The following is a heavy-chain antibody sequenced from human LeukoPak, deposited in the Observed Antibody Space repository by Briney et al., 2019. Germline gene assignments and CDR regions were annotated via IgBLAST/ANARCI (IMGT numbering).Heavy chain of an antibody. CDR2: ISYDGSNK. CDR1: GFTFSSYA. D-gene: IGHD1-1*01. Sequence: GGSLRLSCAASGFTFSSYAMHWVRQAPGKGLEWVAVISYDGSNKYYADSVKGRFTISRDNSKNTLYLQMNSLRSDDTAVYYCARVAGTPEAFDYWGQGTLVTVSS. J-gene: IGHJ4*02. V-gene: IGHV3-30-3*01. CDR3: ARVAGTPEAFDY.